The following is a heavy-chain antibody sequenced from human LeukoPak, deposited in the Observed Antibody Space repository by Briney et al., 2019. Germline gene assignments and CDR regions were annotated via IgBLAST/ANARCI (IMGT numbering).Heavy chain of an antibody. J-gene: IGHJ3*02. CDR2: ISGSGGST. V-gene: IGHV3-23*01. Sequence: PGGSLRLSCAASGFTFSSYAMSWVRQAPGKGLEWVSAISGSGGSTYYADSVKGRFTISRDNSKNTLYLQMNSLRAEDTAVYYCARVQHSFVLRFLEWSHAFDIWGQGTMVTVSS. CDR1: GFTFSSYA. D-gene: IGHD3-3*01. CDR3: ARVQHSFVLRFLEWSHAFDI.